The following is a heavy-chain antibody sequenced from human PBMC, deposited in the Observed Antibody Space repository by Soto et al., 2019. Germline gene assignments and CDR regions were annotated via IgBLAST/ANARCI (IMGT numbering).Heavy chain of an antibody. CDR3: AKSAGLQFRPAAPTPPDY. V-gene: IGHV3-48*01. D-gene: IGHD2-2*01. J-gene: IGHJ4*02. CDR2: ISSSSSTI. Sequence: GGSLRLSCAASGFTFSSYSMNWVRQAPGKGLEWVSYISSSSSTIYYADSVKGRFTISRDNSKNTLYLQMNSLRAEDTAVYYCAKSAGLQFRPAAPTPPDYWGQGTLVTVSS. CDR1: GFTFSSYS.